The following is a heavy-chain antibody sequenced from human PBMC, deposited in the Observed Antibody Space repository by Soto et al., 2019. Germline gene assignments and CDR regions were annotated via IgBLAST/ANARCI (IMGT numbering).Heavy chain of an antibody. CDR3: AKVLTDDNGWYHFDS. D-gene: IGHD6-19*01. J-gene: IGHJ4*02. CDR1: GFTFSSCT. CDR2: VRRSGA. Sequence: EVQLLESGGDLVQPGGSLRLSCVTSGFTFSSCTMNWVRQAPGQGLEWVSSVRRSGAYYADSVKGRFTISRDNSRSTLYLQMDSLRAEDTAVYYCAKVLTDDNGWYHFDSWGQGTLVTVSS. V-gene: IGHV3-23*01.